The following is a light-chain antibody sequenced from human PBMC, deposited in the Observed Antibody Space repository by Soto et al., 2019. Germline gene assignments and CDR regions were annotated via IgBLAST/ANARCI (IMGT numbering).Light chain of an antibody. CDR1: QSVSAN. J-gene: IGKJ1*01. CDR2: TAS. CDR3: YQIDDSPT. Sequence: TRAPSSMSVALGERRTITNKASQSVSANLACYQHKSGQAPRLLIYTASTRATGIPARFSGSGFGTECTLHTSCVWCLDFAAYHCYQIDDSPTLGQGTKVDIK. V-gene: IGKV3-15*01.